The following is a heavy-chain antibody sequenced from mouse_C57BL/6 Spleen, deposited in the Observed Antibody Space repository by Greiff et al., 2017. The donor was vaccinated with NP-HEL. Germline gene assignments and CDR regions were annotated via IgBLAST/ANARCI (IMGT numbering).Heavy chain of an antibody. CDR3: ARDGSSYGYFDY. V-gene: IGHV1-61*01. J-gene: IGHJ2*01. CDR1: GYTFTSYW. Sequence: VQLQQPGAELVRPGSSVKLSCKASGYTFTSYWMDWVKQRPGQGLEWIGNIYPSDSETHYNQKFKDKATLTVDKSSSTAYMQLSSLTSEDSAVYYCARDGSSYGYFDYWGQGTTLTVSS. D-gene: IGHD1-1*01. CDR2: IYPSDSET.